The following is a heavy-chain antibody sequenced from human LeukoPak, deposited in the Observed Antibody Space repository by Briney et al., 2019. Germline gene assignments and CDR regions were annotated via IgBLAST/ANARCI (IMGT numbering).Heavy chain of an antibody. CDR3: ARNGRDCSSTSCYNWFDP. J-gene: IGHJ5*02. CDR2: IIPIFGTA. D-gene: IGHD2-2*01. CDR1: GGTFSSYA. Sequence: SVKVSCKASGGTFSSYAISWVRQAPGQGLEWMGRIIPIFGTANYAQKFQGRVTITADKSTSTAYMELSSLGSEDTAVYYCARNGRDCSSTSCYNWFDPWGQGTLVTVSS. V-gene: IGHV1-69*06.